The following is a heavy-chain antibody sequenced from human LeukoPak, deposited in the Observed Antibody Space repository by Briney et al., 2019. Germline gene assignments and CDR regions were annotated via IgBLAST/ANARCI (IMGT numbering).Heavy chain of an antibody. V-gene: IGHV3-30*18. D-gene: IGHD6-13*01. CDR3: AKDGRIGAAGTRGRQPFDY. J-gene: IGHJ4*02. Sequence: GGSLRLSCAASVFTFSSYGMHWVRQAPGKGLEWVAVISYDGSNKYYADSVKGRFTISRDNSKNTLYLQMNSLRAEDTAVYYCAKDGRIGAAGTRGRQPFDYWGQGTLVTVSS. CDR2: ISYDGSNK. CDR1: VFTFSSYG.